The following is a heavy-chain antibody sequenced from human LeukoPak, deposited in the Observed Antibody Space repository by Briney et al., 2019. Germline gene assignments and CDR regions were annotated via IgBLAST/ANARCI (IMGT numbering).Heavy chain of an antibody. V-gene: IGHV1-2*02. CDR2: TNPNRDDS. CDR3: ARDRLSLFGELNIDY. Sequence: ASVKVSCKASGYTITDYYMHWVRQAPGQGLEWVGWTNPNRDDSNYAQKFQGRVSMTRDTSINTVYMELTSLTSDDTAVYYCARDRLSLFGELNIDYWGQGTLVTVS. J-gene: IGHJ4*02. D-gene: IGHD3-10*02. CDR1: GYTITDYY.